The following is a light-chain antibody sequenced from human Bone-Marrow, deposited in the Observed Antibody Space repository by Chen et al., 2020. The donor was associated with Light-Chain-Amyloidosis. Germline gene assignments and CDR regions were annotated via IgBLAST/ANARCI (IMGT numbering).Light chain of an antibody. CDR3: QSADSSGTYEVI. CDR2: RDT. CDR1: DLPTKY. J-gene: IGLJ2*01. V-gene: IGLV3-25*03. Sequence: SYELTQPPSVSVSPGQTARITCSGDDLPTKYAYWYQQKPGQAPVLVIHRDTERPSRFSERFSGSSSGTTATLTISGVQAEDEADYHCQSADSSGTYEVIFGGGTKLTVL.